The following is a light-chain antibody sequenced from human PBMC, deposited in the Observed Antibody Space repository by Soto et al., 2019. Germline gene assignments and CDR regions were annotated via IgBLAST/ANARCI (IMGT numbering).Light chain of an antibody. CDR1: QGIGNH. V-gene: IGKV1-27*01. J-gene: IGKJ3*01. CDR3: QKYNSDPEA. CDR2: AAS. Sequence: IQMTQSPSSLSASIGDRVTITCRASQGIGNHLAWHQQKPGKPPKVLIYAASTLQSGVPSRFSGSGSGTDFTLTSSSLQPEDVATYYCQKYNSDPEAFGPGTKVDIK.